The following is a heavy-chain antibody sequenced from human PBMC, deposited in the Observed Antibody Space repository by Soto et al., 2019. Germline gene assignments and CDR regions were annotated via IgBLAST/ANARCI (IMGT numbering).Heavy chain of an antibody. J-gene: IGHJ6*02. D-gene: IGHD1-26*01. CDR1: GGSVSSGSYY. CDR3: ARDSGSYPGHYYYYYGMDV. CDR2: IYYSGST. V-gene: IGHV4-61*01. Sequence: PSETLSLTCTVSGGSVSSGSYYWSWIRQPPGKGLEWIGYIYYSGSTNYNPSLKSRVTISVDTSKNQFSLKLSSVTAADTAMYYCARDSGSYPGHYYYYYGMDVWGQGTTVTVSS.